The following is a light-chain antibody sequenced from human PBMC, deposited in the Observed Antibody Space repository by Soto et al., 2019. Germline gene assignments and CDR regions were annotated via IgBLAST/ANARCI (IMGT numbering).Light chain of an antibody. CDR2: KAS. V-gene: IGKV1-5*03. CDR3: QQYNSNSRT. Sequence: DIQMTQSPSTLSASVGDRVTITCRASQSISTWLAWYQQKPGKAPRLLIYKASSLQSGVPSRFSGRGSGTEFTLTIRSLQADDFATYYCQQYNSNSRTFGQGTKVEVK. CDR1: QSISTW. J-gene: IGKJ1*01.